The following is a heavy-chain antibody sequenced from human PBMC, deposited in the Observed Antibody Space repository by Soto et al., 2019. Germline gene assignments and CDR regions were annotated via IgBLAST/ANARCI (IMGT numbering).Heavy chain of an antibody. V-gene: IGHV1-2*04. CDR3: ARESRLSIAANFDY. CDR1: GYTFTGYY. D-gene: IGHD6-6*01. J-gene: IGHJ4*02. Sequence: ASVKVSCKASGYTFTGYYMRWVRQAPGQGLEWMGWINPNSGGTNYAQKFQGWVTMTRDTSISTAYMELSRLRSDDTAVYYCARESRLSIAANFDYWGQGTLVTVSS. CDR2: INPNSGGT.